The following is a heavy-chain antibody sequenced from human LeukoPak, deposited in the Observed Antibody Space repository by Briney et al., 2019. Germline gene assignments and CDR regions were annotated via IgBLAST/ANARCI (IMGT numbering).Heavy chain of an antibody. J-gene: IGHJ4*02. V-gene: IGHV3-48*01. D-gene: IGHD6-13*01. CDR1: GFTFSSYS. CDR3: ARGGYSIPLDY. Sequence: PGGSLRLSCAASGFTFSSYSMNWVRQAPGKGLEWVSYISSSSSTIYYADSVKGRFTISRDNAKNSLYLQMNSLRAEDTAVYYCARGGYSIPLDYWGQGTLVTVSS. CDR2: ISSSSSTI.